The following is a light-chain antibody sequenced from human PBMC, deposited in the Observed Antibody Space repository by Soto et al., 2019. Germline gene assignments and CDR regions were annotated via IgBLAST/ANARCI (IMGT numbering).Light chain of an antibody. CDR2: SNE. CDR1: SSDVGSNT. CDR3: ATWDDSLFGHV. Sequence: QSVLTQPTSASATPGQRVTISCSGRSSDVGSNTVNWYQQFPGAAPKLLIYSNEQRPSGVPDRFSASKSVTSASLAISGLQSEDEADYYCATWDDSLFGHVFGTGTKVS. J-gene: IGLJ1*01. V-gene: IGLV1-44*01.